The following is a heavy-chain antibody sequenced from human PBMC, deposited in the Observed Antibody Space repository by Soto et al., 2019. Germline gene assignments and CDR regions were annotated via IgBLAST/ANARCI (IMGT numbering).Heavy chain of an antibody. Sequence: QLQLQESGSGLVKPSQTLSLTCAVSGGSISSGGYSWSWIRQPPGKGLEWIGYIYHSGSTDYNPSLKIRVTISVDRSNTQVSLKLSSVPAADTAVYYCAGGPGVARNYWGQGTLVTVSS. CDR2: IYHSGST. CDR3: AGGPGVARNY. J-gene: IGHJ4*02. V-gene: IGHV4-30-2*01. CDR1: GGSISSGGYS. D-gene: IGHD1-26*01.